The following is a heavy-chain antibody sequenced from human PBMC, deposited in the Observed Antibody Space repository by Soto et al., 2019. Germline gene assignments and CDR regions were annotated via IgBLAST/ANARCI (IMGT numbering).Heavy chain of an antibody. CDR2: INAGNGNT. V-gene: IGHV1-3*01. D-gene: IGHD4-17*01. CDR3: ARDSYGEPFDY. J-gene: IGHJ4*02. Sequence: ASVKVSCKASGYTFTSYARRWVRQAPGQRLEWMGWINAGNGNTKYSQKFQGRVTITRDTSASTAYMELSSLRSEDTAVYYCARDSYGEPFDYWGQGTLVTVSS. CDR1: GYTFTSYA.